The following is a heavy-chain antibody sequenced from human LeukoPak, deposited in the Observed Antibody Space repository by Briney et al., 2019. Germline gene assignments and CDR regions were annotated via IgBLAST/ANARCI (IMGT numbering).Heavy chain of an antibody. Sequence: PGGSLRLSCAASGFTFSAYSMNWVRQAPGKGLDWVSSISSSSNYIYYADSVKGRFTISRDNAKNSLYLQMNSLRAEDTAVYYCARDPSSLRDSFDSWGQGTLVTVS. CDR3: ARDPSSLRDSFDS. CDR2: ISSSSNYI. CDR1: GFTFSAYS. J-gene: IGHJ4*02. V-gene: IGHV3-21*01.